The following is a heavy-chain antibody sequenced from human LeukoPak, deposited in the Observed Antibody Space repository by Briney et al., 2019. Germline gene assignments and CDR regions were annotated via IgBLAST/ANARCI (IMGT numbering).Heavy chain of an antibody. Sequence: PSETLSLTCAVYGGSFSGYYWSWIRQPPGKGLEWIGEINHSGSTNYNPSLKSRVTISVDTSKNQFSLKLSSVTAADTAVYYCARGMYCSGWYGSHFDYWGQGTLVTVSS. CDR1: GGSFSGYY. J-gene: IGHJ4*02. D-gene: IGHD6-19*01. CDR3: ARGMYCSGWYGSHFDY. CDR2: INHSGST. V-gene: IGHV4-34*01.